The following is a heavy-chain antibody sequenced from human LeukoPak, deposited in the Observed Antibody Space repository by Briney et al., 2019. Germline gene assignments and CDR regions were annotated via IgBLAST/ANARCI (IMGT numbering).Heavy chain of an antibody. Sequence: GGSLILSCAASGFTFSTYGMYWVRQAPGKGLEWVAVVWYDGNKKYYADSVKGRFTISRDNSKNTLYLQMNSLRGEDTAVYYCARDQRARKANAPSYYYGMDVWGQGTTVTVSS. J-gene: IGHJ6*02. CDR1: GFTFSTYG. CDR3: ARDQRARKANAPSYYYGMDV. CDR2: VWYDGNKK. D-gene: IGHD2-2*01. V-gene: IGHV3-33*07.